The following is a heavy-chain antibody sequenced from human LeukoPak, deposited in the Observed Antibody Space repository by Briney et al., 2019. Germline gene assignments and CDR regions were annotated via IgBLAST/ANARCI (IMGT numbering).Heavy chain of an antibody. V-gene: IGHV4-61*02. CDR1: GGSISSGSYY. D-gene: IGHD1-26*01. CDR2: IYTSGST. Sequence: PSETLSLTCTVSGGSISSGSYYWSWIRQPAGKGLEWIGRIYTSGSTNYNPSLKSRVTISVDTSKNQFSLKLSSVTAADTAVYYCATTAEWELTWGRVDYWGQGTLVTVSS. J-gene: IGHJ4*02. CDR3: ATTAEWELTWGRVDY.